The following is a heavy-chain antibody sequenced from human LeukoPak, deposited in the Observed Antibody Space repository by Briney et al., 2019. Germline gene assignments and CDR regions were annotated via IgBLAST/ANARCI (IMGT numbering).Heavy chain of an antibody. V-gene: IGHV3-23*01. CDR2: ISGSGGST. CDR3: AKVGASYSNTLYYFDY. J-gene: IGHJ4*02. Sequence: GGSLRLSCAASGFTFSSYAMSWVRLAPGKGLEWVSAISGSGGSTYYADSVKGRFTISRDNSKNTLYLQMNSLRAEDTAVYYCAKVGASYSNTLYYFDYWGQGTLVTVSS. CDR1: GFTFSSYA. D-gene: IGHD4-11*01.